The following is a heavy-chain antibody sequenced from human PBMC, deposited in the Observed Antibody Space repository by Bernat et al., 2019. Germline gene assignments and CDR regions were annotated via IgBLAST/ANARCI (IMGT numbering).Heavy chain of an antibody. CDR1: GFTFSSYG. J-gene: IGHJ6*02. V-gene: IGHV3-30*18. CDR2: ISYDGSNK. D-gene: IGHD3-3*01. Sequence: QVQLVESGGGVVQPGRSLRLSCAASGFTFSSYGMHWVRQAPGKGLEWVAVISYDGSNKYYADSVKGRFTISRDNSKNTLYLQMNSLRAEDTAVYYCAKDLVRGTIFGVVPKRLHYGMYVWGQGTTVTVSS. CDR3: AKDLVRGTIFGVVPKRLHYGMYV.